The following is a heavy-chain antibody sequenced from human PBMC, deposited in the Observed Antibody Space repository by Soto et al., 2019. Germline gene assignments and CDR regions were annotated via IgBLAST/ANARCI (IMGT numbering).Heavy chain of an antibody. CDR3: ARGVWDCSGGSCSGWFDP. CDR1: GGTFSSYA. V-gene: IGHV1-69*01. Sequence: QVQLVQSGAEVKKPGSSVKVSCRASGGTFSSYAVSWVRQAPGRGLEWLGGLIPLFDMANYAQKFQGRFTITADDSTGTAYMELRSLTSEDTAIYFCARGVWDCSGGSCSGWFDPWGHGTPVTVSS. D-gene: IGHD2-15*01. CDR2: LIPLFDMA. J-gene: IGHJ5*02.